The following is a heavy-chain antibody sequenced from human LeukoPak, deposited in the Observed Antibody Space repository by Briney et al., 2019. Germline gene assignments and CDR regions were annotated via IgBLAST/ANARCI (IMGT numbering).Heavy chain of an antibody. V-gene: IGHV4-34*01. D-gene: IGHD5-24*01. CDR2: INHSGST. CDR3: ARAGYNPDY. CDR1: GGSFSGYY. J-gene: IGHJ4*02. Sequence: SETLSLTCAVYGGSFSGYYWSWIRQPPGKGLEWIGEINHSGSTNYNPSLKSRVTISVDTSKNQFSLKLSSVTAADTAVYYCARAGYNPDYWGQGTLVTVSS.